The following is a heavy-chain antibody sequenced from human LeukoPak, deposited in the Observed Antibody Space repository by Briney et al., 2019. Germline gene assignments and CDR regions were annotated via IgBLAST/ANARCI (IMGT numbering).Heavy chain of an antibody. CDR1: GGSISSSSYY. CDR3: ARHGGTSPWLKTPDSGVAPPGHWYFDL. V-gene: IGHV4-39*01. CDR2: IYYSGST. J-gene: IGHJ2*01. D-gene: IGHD3-3*01. Sequence: SETLSLTCTVSGGSISSSSYYWGWIRQPPGKGLEWIGSIYYSGSTNYNPSLKSRVTISVDTSKNQFSLKLSSVTAADTAVYYCARHGGTSPWLKTPDSGVAPPGHWYFDLWGRGTLVTVSS.